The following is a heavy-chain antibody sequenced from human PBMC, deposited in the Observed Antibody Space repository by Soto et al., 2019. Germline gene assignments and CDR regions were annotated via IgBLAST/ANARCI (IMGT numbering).Heavy chain of an antibody. Sequence: EVQLVESGGGLVQPGGSLRLSCAASGFSFNTYEMNWVRQAPGKGLEWVSYISTSGSTIYYADSVKGRFTISRDNGKNSLYMQMNSLRAEDTAVYYCAYGGSCDYWGQGTQVTVSS. CDR3: AYGGSCDY. D-gene: IGHD1-26*01. CDR2: ISTSGSTI. CDR1: GFSFNTYE. V-gene: IGHV3-48*03. J-gene: IGHJ4*02.